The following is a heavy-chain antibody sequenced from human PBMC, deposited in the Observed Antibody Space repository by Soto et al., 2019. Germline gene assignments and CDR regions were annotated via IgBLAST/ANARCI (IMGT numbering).Heavy chain of an antibody. J-gene: IGHJ4*02. V-gene: IGHV3-30-3*01. CDR2: ISYDGSNK. CDR1: GFTFSSYA. D-gene: IGHD3-22*01. CDR3: ARLDASQIYDSSGYLDY. Sequence: PGGSLRLSCAASGFTFSSYAMHWVRQAPGKGLEWVAVISYDGSNKYYADSVKGRFTISRDNSKNTLYLQMNSLRAEDTAVYYCARLDASQIYDSSGYLDYWGQGTLVTVSS.